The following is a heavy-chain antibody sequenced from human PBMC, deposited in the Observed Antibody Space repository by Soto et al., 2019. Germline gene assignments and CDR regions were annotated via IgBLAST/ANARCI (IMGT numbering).Heavy chain of an antibody. Sequence: PGGSLRLSCAASGFTFSSYAMSWVRQAPGKGLEWVSAISGSGGSTYYADSVKGRFTISRDNSKNTLYLQMNSLRAEDTAVYYCAKERVYDSSGYYSLYFDYWGQGTLVTFSS. CDR1: GFTFSSYA. V-gene: IGHV3-23*01. CDR2: ISGSGGST. D-gene: IGHD3-22*01. J-gene: IGHJ4*02. CDR3: AKERVYDSSGYYSLYFDY.